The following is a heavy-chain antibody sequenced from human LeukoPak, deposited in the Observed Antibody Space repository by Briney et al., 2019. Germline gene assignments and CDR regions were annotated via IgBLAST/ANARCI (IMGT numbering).Heavy chain of an antibody. CDR2: ISSGSSTI. CDR3: ARDLVRYCSSTSCYDGDY. V-gene: IGHV3-48*01. J-gene: IGHJ4*02. CDR1: GFTFSSYS. Sequence: GGSLRLSCAASGFTFSSYSMNWVRQAPGKGLEWVSYISSGSSTIYYADSVKGRFAISRDNAKNSLYLQMNSLRAEDTAVYYCARDLVRYCSSTSCYDGDYWGQGTLVTVSS. D-gene: IGHD2-2*01.